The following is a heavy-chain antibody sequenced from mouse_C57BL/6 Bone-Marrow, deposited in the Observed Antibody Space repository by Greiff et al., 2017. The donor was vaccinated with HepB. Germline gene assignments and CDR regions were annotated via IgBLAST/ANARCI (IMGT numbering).Heavy chain of an antibody. CDR2: ISNGGGST. V-gene: IGHV5-12*01. J-gene: IGHJ2*01. Sequence: EVKLVESGGGLVQPGGSLKLSCAASGFTFSDYYMYWVRQTPEKRLEWVAYISNGGGSTYYPDTVKGRFTISRDNAKNTLYLQMSRLKSEDTAMYYCARLPDYWGQGTTLTVAS. CDR3: ARLPDY. CDR1: GFTFSDYY.